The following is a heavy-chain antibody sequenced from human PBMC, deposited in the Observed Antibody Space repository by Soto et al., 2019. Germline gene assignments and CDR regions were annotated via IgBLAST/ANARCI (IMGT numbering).Heavy chain of an antibody. V-gene: IGHV4-31*03. D-gene: IGHD3-16*01. CDR1: GGYISSGGYY. CDR3: ARGGQGWFDP. Sequence: SDNLSLTCTVSGGYISSGGYYWRWIRQHPGKGLEWIGYIYYSGSTYYNPSLKSRVTISVDTSKNQFSLKLSSVTAADTAVYYCARGGQGWFDPWGQGTLVTVSS. J-gene: IGHJ5*02. CDR2: IYYSGST.